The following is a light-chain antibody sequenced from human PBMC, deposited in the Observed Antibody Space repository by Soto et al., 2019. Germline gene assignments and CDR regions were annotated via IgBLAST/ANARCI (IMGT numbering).Light chain of an antibody. CDR1: QSVRSY. V-gene: IGKV3-20*01. J-gene: IGKJ5*01. CDR2: GAS. CDR3: QHYAHNSPIT. Sequence: EIVLTQSPGTLSLSPGERATLSCRASQSVRSYLAWDQQKPGQAPRLLIYGASSRATGIPDRFSGSGSGTDFTLTISRLEPEDFALYYCQHYAHNSPITFGQGTRLEIK.